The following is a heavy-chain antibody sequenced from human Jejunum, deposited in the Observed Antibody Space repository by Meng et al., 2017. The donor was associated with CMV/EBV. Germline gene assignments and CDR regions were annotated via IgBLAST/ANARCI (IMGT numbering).Heavy chain of an antibody. CDR3: AREGHWEQRAPHFDY. J-gene: IGHJ4*02. V-gene: IGHV3-30-3*01. CDR2: ISYDGSTA. Sequence: GFTFSSYAMHWVRQAPGKGLEWVAVISYDGSTAFYADSVKGRFTLSSDTSKNTLYLQMNSLRADDTAVYYCAREGHWEQRAPHFDYWGPGTLVTVS. D-gene: IGHD1-26*01. CDR1: GFTFSSYA.